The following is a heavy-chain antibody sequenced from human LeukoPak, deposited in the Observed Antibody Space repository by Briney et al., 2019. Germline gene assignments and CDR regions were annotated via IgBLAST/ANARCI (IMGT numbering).Heavy chain of an antibody. CDR2: INHSEST. V-gene: IGHV4-34*01. D-gene: IGHD3-10*01. J-gene: IGHJ6*03. CDR1: GGSFSGYY. CDR3: ARLTGGVVLYYMDV. Sequence: SETLSLTCAVYGGSFSGYYWSWIRQPPGKGLEWIGEINHSESTNYNPSLKSRVTISVDTSKNQFSLKLSSVTAADTAVYYCARLTGGVVLYYMDVWVKGTTVTISS.